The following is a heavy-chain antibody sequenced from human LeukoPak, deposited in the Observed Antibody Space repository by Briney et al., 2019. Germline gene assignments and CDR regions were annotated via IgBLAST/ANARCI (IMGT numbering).Heavy chain of an antibody. CDR1: GYSFSTYW. CDR3: TRTLDQDF. V-gene: IGHV5-10-1*01. J-gene: IGHJ4*02. Sequence: GESLKISLKGSGYSFSTYWINWVRQRPGKGLEWMGKIDPRDSYTKYSPSFEGHVTISTDKSISTAYLQWGSLKASDTAMYYCTRTLDQDFWGQGTLVTVSS. CDR2: IDPRDSYT. D-gene: IGHD2-2*01.